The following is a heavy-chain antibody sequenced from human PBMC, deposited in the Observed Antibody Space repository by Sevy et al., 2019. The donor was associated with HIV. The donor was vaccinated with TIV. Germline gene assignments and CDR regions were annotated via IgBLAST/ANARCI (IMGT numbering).Heavy chain of an antibody. CDR3: ARGYYYDSSGYYVGGYYYYYYMDV. CDR2: IYTSGST. CDR1: GGSISSGSYY. J-gene: IGHJ6*03. D-gene: IGHD3-22*01. Sequence: SETLSLTCTVSGGSISSGSYYWSWIRQPAGKGLEWIGRIYTSGSTNYNPSLKSRVTISVDTSKNQFSLKLSSVTAADTAVYYCARGYYYDSSGYYVGGYYYYYYMDVWGKGTTVTVSS. V-gene: IGHV4-61*02.